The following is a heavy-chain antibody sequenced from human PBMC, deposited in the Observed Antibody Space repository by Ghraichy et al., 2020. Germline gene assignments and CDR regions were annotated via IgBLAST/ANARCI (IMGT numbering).Heavy chain of an antibody. J-gene: IGHJ6*02. CDR3: ARATLRDGMDV. Sequence: SETLSLTCAVYGGSFRDYYWTWIRKPPGKGLEYIGEIDHSGRIDHNPSLRSRVTMSVDTTRKHCSLKLCSVTATYTAVYYCARATLRDGMDVSGLGTTLIVSS. CDR1: GGSFRDYY. V-gene: IGHV4-34*01. CDR2: IDHSGRI.